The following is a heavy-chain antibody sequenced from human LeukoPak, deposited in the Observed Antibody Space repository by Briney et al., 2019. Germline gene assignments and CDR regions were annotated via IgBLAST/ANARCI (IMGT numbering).Heavy chain of an antibody. V-gene: IGHV4-59*01. D-gene: IGHD1-1*01. CDR3: VRLQPNTGEWAFDI. J-gene: IGHJ3*02. Sequence: SETLSLTCTVSGVSISGYYWSWIRQPPGEGLEWIGYISNSGSTNYNPSLKSRVPISVDTSKNQLSLKLTSVTAADTAVYHCVRLQPNTGEWAFDIWGQGTMVSVSS. CDR1: GVSISGYY. CDR2: ISNSGST.